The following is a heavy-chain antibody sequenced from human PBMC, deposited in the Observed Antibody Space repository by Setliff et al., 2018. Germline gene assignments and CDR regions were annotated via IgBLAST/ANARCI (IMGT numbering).Heavy chain of an antibody. J-gene: IGHJ3*02. Sequence: KPSETLSLTCAVYGDSFSDYYWSWIRQPPGKGLEWFGEINQSGSGDYNPSFKGRVTISVDTSKKQFSLTLTSVTAADTALYYCRQAVVGRDVFDIWGQGTVVTVSS. D-gene: IGHD1-1*01. CDR2: INQSGSG. V-gene: IGHV4-34*01. CDR3: RQAVVGRDVFDI. CDR1: GDSFSDYY.